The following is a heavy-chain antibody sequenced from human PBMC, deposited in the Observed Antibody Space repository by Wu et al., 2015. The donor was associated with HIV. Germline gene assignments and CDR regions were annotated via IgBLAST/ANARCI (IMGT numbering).Heavy chain of an antibody. J-gene: IGHJ4*02. D-gene: IGHD6-13*01. CDR2: INPSGGST. CDR3: ARESSGDVAAAGYFDY. V-gene: IGHV1-46*01. Sequence: QVQLVQSGAEVKKPGASVKVSCKASGYTFTSYYMHWVRQAPGQGLEWMGIINPSGGSTRYAQKFQGRVTMTRDTSTGIVYMELSSLRSEDTAVYYCARESSGDVAAAGYFDYWGQGTLVTVSS. CDR1: GYTFTSYY.